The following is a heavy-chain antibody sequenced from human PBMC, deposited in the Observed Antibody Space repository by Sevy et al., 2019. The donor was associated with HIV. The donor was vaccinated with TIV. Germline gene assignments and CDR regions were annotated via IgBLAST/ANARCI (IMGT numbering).Heavy chain of an antibody. CDR3: AKGKDSYYYDSSGYYYPY. V-gene: IGHV3-23*01. J-gene: IGHJ4*02. CDR2: ISGSGGST. D-gene: IGHD3-22*01. CDR1: GFTFSSYA. Sequence: GGSLRLSCAASGFTFSSYAMSWVRQAPWKGLEWVSAISGSGGSTYYADSVKRRFTISRDNSKNTLYLQMNSLRAEDTAVYYCAKGKDSYYYDSSGYYYPYWGQGTLVTVSS.